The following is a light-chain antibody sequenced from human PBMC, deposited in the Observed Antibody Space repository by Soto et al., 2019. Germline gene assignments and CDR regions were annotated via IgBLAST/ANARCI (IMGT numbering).Light chain of an antibody. V-gene: IGKV3-11*01. CDR2: DPS. Sequence: EIVLTQSPATLSLSPGERATLSCRASQSVSSYLAWYQQKPGQPPRLLIHDPSYRATGIPARFSGSGSGTDFTLTVSSLEPEDFAVYYCQQRSNWPYTFGQGTKLEIK. CDR1: QSVSSY. CDR3: QQRSNWPYT. J-gene: IGKJ2*01.